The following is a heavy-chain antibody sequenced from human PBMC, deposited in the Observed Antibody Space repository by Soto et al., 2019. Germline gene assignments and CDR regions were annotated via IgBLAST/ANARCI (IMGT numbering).Heavy chain of an antibody. CDR1: GFTFRDYY. J-gene: IGHJ6*02. CDR3: AREVRTSGYFGYYHGTDV. Sequence: GGSLRLSCAASGFTFRDYYMSWIRQAPGKGLELVAFISTDGTEKHYPDSVKGRFTISRDNSKNTLYLQMNSLRAEDTAVYYCAREVRTSGYFGYYHGTDVWGQGTAVTVSS. CDR2: ISTDGTEK. V-gene: IGHV3-66*01. D-gene: IGHD3-22*01.